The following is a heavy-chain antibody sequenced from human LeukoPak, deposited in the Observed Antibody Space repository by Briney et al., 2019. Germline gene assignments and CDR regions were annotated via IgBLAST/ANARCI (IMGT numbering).Heavy chain of an antibody. CDR1: GYTFTGYY. Sequence: ASVKVSCKASGYTFTGYYMHWVRQAPGQGLEWMGWINPNSGDTNYAQKFQGRVTMTRDTSISTAYMELSRLRSDDTAVYYCARSKAVLRFLEWLLENWGQGTLVTVSS. CDR3: ARSKAVLRFLEWLLEN. D-gene: IGHD3-3*01. J-gene: IGHJ4*02. CDR2: INPNSGDT. V-gene: IGHV1-2*02.